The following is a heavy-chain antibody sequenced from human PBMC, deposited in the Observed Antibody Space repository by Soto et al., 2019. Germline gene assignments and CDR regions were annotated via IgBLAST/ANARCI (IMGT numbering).Heavy chain of an antibody. CDR2: IKPSTGDT. Sequence: QVQLVQSGAEVETPGASVKVSCKASGYTFTDFYMHWLRQGPGQGREWMGWIKPSTGDTNYAPKFQARVTMTRDTSITTTFMELSRLRSDDTAVYYCARRLGKTYSNYVGYSDYWGQGTLVTVSS. CDR3: ARRLGKTYSNYVGYSDY. D-gene: IGHD4-4*01. J-gene: IGHJ4*02. CDR1: GYTFTDFY. V-gene: IGHV1-2*02.